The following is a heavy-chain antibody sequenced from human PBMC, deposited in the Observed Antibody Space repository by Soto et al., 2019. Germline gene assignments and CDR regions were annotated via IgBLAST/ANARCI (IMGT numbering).Heavy chain of an antibody. CDR3: VKEASGWKSRGSFDL. D-gene: IGHD6-19*01. CDR2: ISGDDGSG. J-gene: IGHJ3*01. V-gene: IGHV3-23*01. CDR1: GVTFTTNA. Sequence: EVQLLGSGGGLVQPGGSLRLSCVASGVTFTTNAMDWVRQAPGKGLEWVSFISGDDGSGNYADSVKGRFTISRDNSKNTLYLQMNSLRAEDTAIYYCVKEASGWKSRGSFDLWGRGTMVTVSS.